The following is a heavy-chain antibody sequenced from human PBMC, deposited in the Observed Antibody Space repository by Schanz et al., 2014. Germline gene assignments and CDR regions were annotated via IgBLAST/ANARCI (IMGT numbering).Heavy chain of an antibody. J-gene: IGHJ4*02. V-gene: IGHV3-23*01. CDR1: GFTFSTYA. Sequence: EVKLLESGGHLVQPGGSLRLSCVASGFTFSTYALGWVRQAPGKGLEWVSLVSASGGGPFYADSVKGRFTISRDNSRNTVYLQMNSLRAEDTAVYYCVPMSIAAHWGQGTLVTVSS. D-gene: IGHD6-6*01. CDR3: VPMSIAAH. CDR2: VSASGGGP.